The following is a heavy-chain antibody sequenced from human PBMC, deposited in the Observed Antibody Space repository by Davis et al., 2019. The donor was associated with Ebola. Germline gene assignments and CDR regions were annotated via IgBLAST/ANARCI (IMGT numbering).Heavy chain of an antibody. D-gene: IGHD3-10*01. CDR2: ISSSSSTI. CDR1: GGSFSGYY. Sequence: PSETLSLTCAVYGGSFSGYYWSWIRQPPGKGLEWVSYISSSSSTIYYADSVKGRFTISRDNAKNSLYLQMNSLRDEDTAVYYCARAHEVQGDLFAFDIWGQGTMVTVSS. V-gene: IGHV3-11*04. J-gene: IGHJ3*02. CDR3: ARAHEVQGDLFAFDI.